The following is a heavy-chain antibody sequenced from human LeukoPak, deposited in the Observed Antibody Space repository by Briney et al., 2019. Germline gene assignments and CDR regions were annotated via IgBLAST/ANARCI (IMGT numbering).Heavy chain of an antibody. D-gene: IGHD2-15*01. CDR3: ARDQSGYYCDGVNCYGGFDY. Sequence: GRSLRLSCAASEFSFRSYTMHWVRQAPGKGLEWVAVISYDGNNKYYADSVKGRFTLSRDNSKNTLYLQMNSLGADDTAVYYCARDQSGYYCDGVNCYGGFDYWGQGTLVTVSS. J-gene: IGHJ4*02. V-gene: IGHV3-30*04. CDR2: ISYDGNNK. CDR1: EFSFRSYT.